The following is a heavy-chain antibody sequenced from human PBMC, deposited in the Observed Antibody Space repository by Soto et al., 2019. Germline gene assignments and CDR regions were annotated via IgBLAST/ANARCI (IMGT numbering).Heavy chain of an antibody. V-gene: IGHV3-72*01. D-gene: IGHD4-17*01. CDR1: GFTFSDHY. CDR3: TRLYRTTVTSTPSHYMDV. CDR2: IRNKPNGYTS. Sequence: PGGSLRLSCAASGFTFSDHYMDWVRQAPGKGLEWVGRIRNKPNGYTSDYAASVKGRFTISRDDSRDSLYLQMNSLKTEDTAVYYCTRLYRTTVTSTPSHYMDVWGKGTTVSVSS. J-gene: IGHJ6*03.